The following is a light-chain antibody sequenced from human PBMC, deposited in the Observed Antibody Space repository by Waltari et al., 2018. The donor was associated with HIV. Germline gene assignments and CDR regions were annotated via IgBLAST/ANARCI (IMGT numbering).Light chain of an antibody. CDR2: LKRDGSH. Sequence: QLVLTQSPSASASLGASVKLTCTLSSGHTNYAIAWHQQHPEKGPRYLMTLKRDGSHSKGDGIPDRCSGSSSGAERYLIISSLQSEDEADYYCQTWGTGIQVFGGGTKVTVL. CDR1: SGHTNYA. J-gene: IGLJ3*02. CDR3: QTWGTGIQV. V-gene: IGLV4-69*02.